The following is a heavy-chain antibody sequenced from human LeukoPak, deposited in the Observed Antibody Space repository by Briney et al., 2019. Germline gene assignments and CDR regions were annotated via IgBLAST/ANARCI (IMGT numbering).Heavy chain of an antibody. J-gene: IGHJ4*02. V-gene: IGHV3-7*01. CDR2: IKPDGSEK. CDR1: GFTFSTYW. CDR3: ARSRFYFDY. Sequence: QPGGSLRLSCAASGFTFSTYWMGWVRQAPGEGLEWVAKIKPDGSEKDHVDSVKGRFTISRDNAKNSLYLQLNSLRAEDTAVYYCARSRFYFDYWGQGTLVTVSS.